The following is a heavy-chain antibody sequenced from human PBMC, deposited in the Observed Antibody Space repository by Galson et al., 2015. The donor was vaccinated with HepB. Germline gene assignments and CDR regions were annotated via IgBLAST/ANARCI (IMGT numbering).Heavy chain of an antibody. V-gene: IGHV3-21*01. D-gene: IGHD6-13*01. J-gene: IGHJ6*02. CDR1: GFTFSSYS. Sequence: SLRLSCAASGFTFSSYSMNWVRQAPGKGLEWVSSISSSSSYIYYADSVKGRFTISRDNAKNSQYLQMNSLRAEDTAVYYCARDLRIAAAGHYYGMDVWGQGTTVTVSS. CDR2: ISSSSSYI. CDR3: ARDLRIAAAGHYYGMDV.